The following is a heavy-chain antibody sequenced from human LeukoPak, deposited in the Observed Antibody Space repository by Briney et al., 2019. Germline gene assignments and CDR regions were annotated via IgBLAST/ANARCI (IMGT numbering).Heavy chain of an antibody. Sequence: APVNGSCQAFGYTFTNYGISWVRQAPGRGLGRMGWINPNSGGTNYAQKFQGWVTMTRDTSISTAYMELSRLRSDDTAVYYCARAVVAWGAFDIWGQGTMVTVSS. D-gene: IGHD2-15*01. CDR2: INPNSGGT. CDR3: ARAVVAWGAFDI. CDR1: GYTFTNYG. V-gene: IGHV1-2*04. J-gene: IGHJ3*02.